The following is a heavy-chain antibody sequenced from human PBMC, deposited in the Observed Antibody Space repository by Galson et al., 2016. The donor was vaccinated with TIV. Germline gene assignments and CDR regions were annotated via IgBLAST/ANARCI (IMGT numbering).Heavy chain of an antibody. CDR2: IYPGDSDT. V-gene: IGHV5-51*01. CDR3: AGLGYCTGDNGLASYAFAL. J-gene: IGHJ3*01. D-gene: IGHD2-8*02. Sequence: QSGAEVKEPGESLKISCKGSGYRFATSWIGWVRQMPGKGLEWMGIIYPGDSDTRYSRSFQDQVTLSADKSTKTAYLQWRRLKASDTARYYGAGLGYCTGDNGLASYAFALWGQGTMVTVSA. CDR1: GYRFATSW.